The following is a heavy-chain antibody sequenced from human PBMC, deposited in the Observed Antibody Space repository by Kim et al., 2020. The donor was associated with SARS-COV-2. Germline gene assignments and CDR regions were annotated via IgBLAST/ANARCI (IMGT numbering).Heavy chain of an antibody. V-gene: IGHV3-30*18. J-gene: IGHJ4*02. CDR2: ISYDGSNK. Sequence: GGSLRLSCAASGFTFSSYGMHWVRQAPGKGLEWVAVISYDGSNKYYADSVKGRFTISRDNSKNTLYLQMNSLRAEDTAVYYCAKGRQTFDYWGQGTLVTV. CDR1: GFTFSSYG. CDR3: AKGRQTFDY.